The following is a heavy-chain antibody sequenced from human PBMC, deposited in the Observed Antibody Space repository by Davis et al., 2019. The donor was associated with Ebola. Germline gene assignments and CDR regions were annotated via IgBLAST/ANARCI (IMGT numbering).Heavy chain of an antibody. J-gene: IGHJ6*03. V-gene: IGHV3-21*01. CDR3: ARVRGSYSAGYMDV. CDR2: VSSSSTYI. CDR1: GFAFSSYN. D-gene: IGHD1-26*01. Sequence: GESLKISCAASGFAFSSYNMNWVRQAPGKGLEWVSSVSSSSTYIYYADSVKGRFTISRDNAKNSLYLQMNSLRDEDTAVYYCARVRGSYSAGYMDVWGKGTTVTVSS.